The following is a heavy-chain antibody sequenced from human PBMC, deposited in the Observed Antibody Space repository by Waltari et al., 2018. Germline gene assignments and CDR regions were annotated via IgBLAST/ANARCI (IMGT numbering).Heavy chain of an antibody. V-gene: IGHV1-8*02. CDR3: ARGRDVFANFDYNWFDP. Sequence: QVQLVQSGAEVLRPGASVKVSCQASGYSFINYEINWVRQAAGQGLEWMGWVNPNSGATAHAQRFQGRITMTWDTSISTAYMELSNLRSDDTAVLYWARGRDVFANFDYNWFDPWGQGTLVTVSS. CDR2: VNPNSGAT. D-gene: IGHD3-3*01. J-gene: IGHJ5*02. CDR1: GYSFINYE.